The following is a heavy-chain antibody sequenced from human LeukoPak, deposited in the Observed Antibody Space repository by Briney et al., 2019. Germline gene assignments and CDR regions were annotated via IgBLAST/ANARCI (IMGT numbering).Heavy chain of an antibody. V-gene: IGHV1-8*03. CDR1: GYTFTSYG. CDR3: VRGGWGAFDY. J-gene: IGHJ4*02. D-gene: IGHD3-16*01. Sequence: ASVKVSCKASGYTFTSYGISWVRQAPGQGLEWMGWMNPNSANTGYPQKFQGRVTITRNTSISTAYMELSSLRSEDTAVYYCVRGGWGAFDYWGQGTLVTVSS. CDR2: MNPNSANT.